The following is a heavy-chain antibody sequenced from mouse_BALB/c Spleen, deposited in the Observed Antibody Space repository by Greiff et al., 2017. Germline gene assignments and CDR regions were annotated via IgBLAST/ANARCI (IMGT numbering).Heavy chain of an antibody. CDR1: GFTFSSFG. Sequence: EVKLMESGGGLLQPGGSRKLSCAASGFTFSSFGMHWVRQAPEKGLEWVAYISSGSSTIYYADTVKGRFTISRDNPKNTLFLQMTSLRSEDTAMYYCARFYDGYYAWFAYWGQGTLVTVSA. J-gene: IGHJ3*01. CDR3: ARFYDGYYAWFAY. D-gene: IGHD2-3*01. V-gene: IGHV5-17*02. CDR2: ISSGSSTI.